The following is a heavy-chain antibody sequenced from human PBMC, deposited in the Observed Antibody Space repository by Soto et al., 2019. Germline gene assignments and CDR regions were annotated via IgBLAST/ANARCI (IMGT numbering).Heavy chain of an antibody. J-gene: IGHJ4*02. CDR1: GGSVSVDSYY. V-gene: IGHV4-39*01. D-gene: IGHD4-17*01. CDR3: ARLATTVSTPNY. Sequence: SETLSLTCAVSGGSVSVDSYYWAWIRQPPGKGLEWIATIHYRGSTYYATSLKSRVTISIDTSKNQFSLMLASVTATDTAFYYCARLATTVSTPNYWGQGTLVTVSS. CDR2: IHYRGST.